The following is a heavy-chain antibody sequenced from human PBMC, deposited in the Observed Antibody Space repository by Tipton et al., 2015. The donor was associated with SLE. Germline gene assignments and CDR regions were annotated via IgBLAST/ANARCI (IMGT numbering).Heavy chain of an antibody. J-gene: IGHJ2*01. CDR2: IIPIFGTA. CDR3: ARVSSAMGYFDL. V-gene: IGHV1-69*13. Sequence: QSGAEVKKPGASVKVSCKASGYTFTTYGINWVRQAPGQGLEWMGGIIPIFGTANYAQKFQGRVTITADESTSTAYMELSSLRSEDTAVYYCARVSSAMGYFDLWGRGTLVTVSS. D-gene: IGHD6-19*01. CDR1: GYTFTTYG.